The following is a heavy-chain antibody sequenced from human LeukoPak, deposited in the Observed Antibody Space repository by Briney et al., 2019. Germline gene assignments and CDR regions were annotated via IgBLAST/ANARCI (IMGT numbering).Heavy chain of an antibody. V-gene: IGHV4-34*01. CDR1: GGSFSGYY. Sequence: PSETLSLTCAVYGGSFSGYYWSWIRQPPGKGLEWIGEINHSGSTNYNPSLKSRVTISVDTSKNQFSLKLSSVTAADTALYYCARGPLYNWFDPWGQGTLVTVSS. J-gene: IGHJ5*02. D-gene: IGHD2/OR15-2a*01. CDR2: INHSGST. CDR3: ARGPLYNWFDP.